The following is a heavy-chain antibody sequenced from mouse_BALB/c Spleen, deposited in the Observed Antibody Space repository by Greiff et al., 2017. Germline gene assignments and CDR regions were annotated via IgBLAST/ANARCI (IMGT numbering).Heavy chain of an antibody. CDR2: ISDGGSYT. CDR1: GFTFSDYY. CDR3: ARGGLMDY. V-gene: IGHV5-4*02. J-gene: IGHJ4*01. Sequence: EVKLMESGGGLVKPGGSLKLSCAASGFTFSDYYMYWVRQTPEKRLEWVATISDGGSYTYYPDSVKGRFTISRDNAKNNLYLQMSSLKSEDTAMYYCARGGLMDYWGQGTSVTVSS.